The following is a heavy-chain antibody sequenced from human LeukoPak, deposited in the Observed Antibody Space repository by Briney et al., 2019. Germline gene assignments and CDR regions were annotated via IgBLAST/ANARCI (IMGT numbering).Heavy chain of an antibody. CDR1: GYTFTSYG. V-gene: IGHV1-18*01. CDR2: ISAYNGNT. J-gene: IGHJ4*02. CDR3: ARVHHTIWGVTTVLCDY. D-gene: IGHD4-17*01. Sequence: ASVKVSCKASGYTFTSYGISWVRQAPGQGLEWMGWISAYNGNTNYAQKLQGRVTMTTDTSTSTAYMELRSLRSDDTAVYYCARVHHTIWGVTTVLCDYWGQGTLVTVSS.